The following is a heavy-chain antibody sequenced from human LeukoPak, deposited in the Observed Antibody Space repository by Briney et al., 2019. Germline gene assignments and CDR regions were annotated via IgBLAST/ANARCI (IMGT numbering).Heavy chain of an antibody. CDR2: IYTSGST. CDR1: GGSISSGSYY. Sequence: PSQTLSLTCTVSGGSISSGSYYWSWIRQPAGKGLEWIGRIYTSGSTNYNPSLKSRVTLSVDTSKNQFSLKLSSVTAADTAVYYCARGGTYYYDSSGSPKPFDPWGQGTLVTVSS. V-gene: IGHV4-61*02. J-gene: IGHJ5*02. CDR3: ARGGTYYYDSSGSPKPFDP. D-gene: IGHD3-22*01.